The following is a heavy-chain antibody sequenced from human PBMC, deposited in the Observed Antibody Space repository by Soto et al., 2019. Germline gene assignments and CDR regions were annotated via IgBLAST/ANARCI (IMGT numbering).Heavy chain of an antibody. V-gene: IGHV4-34*01. CDR2: INHSGST. J-gene: IGHJ5*02. D-gene: IGHD6-13*01. Sequence: SETLSLTCAVYGGSFSGYYWSWIRQPPGKGLEWIGEINHSGSTNYNPSLKSRVTISVDTSKNQFSLKLSSVTAADTAVYYCASLRGAAAGTITVDPWGQGTLVTVSS. CDR3: ASLRGAAAGTITVDP. CDR1: GGSFSGYY.